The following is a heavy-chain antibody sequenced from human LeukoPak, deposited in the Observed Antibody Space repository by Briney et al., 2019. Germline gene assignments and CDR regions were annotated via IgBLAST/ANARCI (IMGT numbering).Heavy chain of an antibody. D-gene: IGHD3-10*01. V-gene: IGHV1-69*13. J-gene: IGHJ4*02. CDR1: GGTFSSYA. CDR2: IIPIFGTA. Sequence: SVKVSCKASGGTFSSYAISWVRQAPGQGLEWMGGIIPIFGTANYAQKFQGRVTITADESTSTAYMELSSLRSEDTAVYYCARGMVRGVISVSWGGYFDYWGQGTLVTVSS. CDR3: ARGMVRGVISVSWGGYFDY.